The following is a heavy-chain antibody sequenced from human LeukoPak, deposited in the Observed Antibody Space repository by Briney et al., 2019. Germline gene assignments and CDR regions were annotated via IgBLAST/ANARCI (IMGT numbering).Heavy chain of an antibody. CDR2: MNPNSGNT. D-gene: IGHD4-11*01. V-gene: IGHV1-8*01. Sequence: ASVKVSCKASGYTFTSYDINWVRQATGQGLEWMGWMNPNSGNTGYAQKFQGRVTMTRDTSISTAYMELSRLRSDDTAVYYCARDYSHYYYYYYMDVWGKGTTVTVSS. J-gene: IGHJ6*03. CDR3: ARDYSHYYYYYYMDV. CDR1: GYTFTSYD.